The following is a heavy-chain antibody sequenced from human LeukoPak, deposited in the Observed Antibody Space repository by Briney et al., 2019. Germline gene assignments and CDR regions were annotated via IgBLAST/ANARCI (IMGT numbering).Heavy chain of an antibody. Sequence: ASVKVSCKASGYTFTSYDINWVRQATGQGLEWMGWMNPNSGNTGYAQKFQGRVTMTRNTSISTAYMELSSLRSEDTAVYYCAVYYYGSGSYYNVGLDYWGQGTLVTVSS. V-gene: IGHV1-8*01. CDR2: MNPNSGNT. CDR1: GYTFTSYD. D-gene: IGHD3-10*01. J-gene: IGHJ4*02. CDR3: AVYYYGSGSYYNVGLDY.